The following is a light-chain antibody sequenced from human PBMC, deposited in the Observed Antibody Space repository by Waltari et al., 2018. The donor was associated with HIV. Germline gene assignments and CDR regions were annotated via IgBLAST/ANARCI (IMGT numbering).Light chain of an antibody. CDR1: SSDVGGYNY. Sequence: QSALTQPASVSGSPGQSITISCTGTSSDVGGYNYVSWYQQHPGKAPKLIIYDVSNRPSGVSNRCSGSKSGNTASLTISVLQAEDEADYYCSSYTSSSTQYVFGTGTKVTVL. CDR2: DVS. V-gene: IGLV2-14*03. CDR3: SSYTSSSTQYV. J-gene: IGLJ1*01.